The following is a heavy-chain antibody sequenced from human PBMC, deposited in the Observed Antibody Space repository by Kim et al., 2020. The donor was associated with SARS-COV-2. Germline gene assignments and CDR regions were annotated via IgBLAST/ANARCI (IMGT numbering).Heavy chain of an antibody. CDR2: ISSSSAYK. Sequence: GGSLRLSCAASGVTSSSYSMNWVRQAPGKGLEWVALISSSSAYKYYGDSMKGRFTISRDNAQKSVYLQMNSLRADDTAVYYCARGRERCNSINCHPGWF. CDR3: ARGRERCNSINCHPGWF. CDR1: GVTSSSYS. D-gene: IGHD2-2*01. J-gene: IGHJ5*01. V-gene: IGHV3-21*01.